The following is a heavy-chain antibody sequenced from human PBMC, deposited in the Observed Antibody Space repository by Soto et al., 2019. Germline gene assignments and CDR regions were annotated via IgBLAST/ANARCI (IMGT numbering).Heavy chain of an antibody. J-gene: IGHJ4*02. CDR1: GFTFSDYA. D-gene: IGHD6-19*01. CDR3: AKGGRQWLVTSDFNY. CDR2: ASHDGRNT. Sequence: VQLVESGGGVVQPGRSLRLSCAASGFTFSDYAMHWVRQAPGKGLEWVAVASHDGRNTHYGDSVKGRFTNARDSSKNTVSLEMNSLRAEDTAVYYCAKGGRQWLVTSDFNYWGQGALVTVSS. V-gene: IGHV3-30*18.